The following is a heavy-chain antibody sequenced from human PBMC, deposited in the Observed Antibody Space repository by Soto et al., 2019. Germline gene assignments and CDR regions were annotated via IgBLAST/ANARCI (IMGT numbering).Heavy chain of an antibody. CDR3: ARLTIFGVAKGYYYYGMDV. J-gene: IGHJ6*02. Sequence: PSETLSLTCTVSGGSISSSSYYWGWIRQPPGKGLEWIGSIYYSGSTYYNPSLKSRVTISVDTSKNQFSLKLSSVTAADTAVYYCARLTIFGVAKGYYYYGMDVWAKGPRSPSP. CDR2: IYYSGST. V-gene: IGHV4-39*01. D-gene: IGHD3-3*01. CDR1: GGSISSSSYY.